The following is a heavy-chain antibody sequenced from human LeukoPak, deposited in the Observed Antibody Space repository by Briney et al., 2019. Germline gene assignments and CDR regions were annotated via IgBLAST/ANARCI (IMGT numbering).Heavy chain of an antibody. CDR2: IYHSGST. CDR1: GGSISSSSYY. J-gene: IGHJ4*02. CDR3: ARDSLWFGEILRSY. Sequence: PSETLSLTCTVSGGSISSSSYYWRWIRQPPGKGLEWIGYIYHSGSTYYNPSLKSRVTISVDRSMNQFSLKLTSVTAADTAVYYCARDSLWFGEILRSYWGQGTLVTVSS. V-gene: IGHV4-30-2*01. D-gene: IGHD3-10*01.